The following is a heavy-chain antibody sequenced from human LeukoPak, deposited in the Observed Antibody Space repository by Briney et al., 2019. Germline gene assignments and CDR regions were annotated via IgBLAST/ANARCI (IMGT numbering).Heavy chain of an antibody. CDR3: AKDHYYGDYTFDY. CDR1: GFIFRNHG. V-gene: IGHV3-30*02. D-gene: IGHD4-17*01. J-gene: IGHJ4*02. Sequence: GGSLRLSCAASGFIFRNHGMHWVRQSPDKGLQWVAFIRFDATDTYYSESVKGRFTISRDNSKNTLYLQMNSLRAEDTAVYYCAKDHYYGDYTFDYWGQGTLVTVSS. CDR2: IRFDATDT.